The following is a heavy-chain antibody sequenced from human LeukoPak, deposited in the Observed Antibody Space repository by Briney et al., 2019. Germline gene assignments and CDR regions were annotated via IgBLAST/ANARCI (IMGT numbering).Heavy chain of an antibody. CDR3: ARGSTYLDAFDI. D-gene: IGHD2-2*01. J-gene: IGHJ3*02. CDR1: GYTFTGYY. V-gene: IGHV1-2*02. CDR2: INPKSGDT. Sequence: ASVKVSCKSSGYTFTGYYMHWVRQAPGQGLEWMGWINPKSGDTNSAQKFQGRVTMTRDTSISTAYMELNRLTSDDTAVYYCARGSTYLDAFDIWGQGTMVTVSS.